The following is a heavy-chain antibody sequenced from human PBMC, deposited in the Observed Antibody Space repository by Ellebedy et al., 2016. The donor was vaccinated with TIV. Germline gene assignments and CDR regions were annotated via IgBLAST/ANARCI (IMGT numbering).Heavy chain of an antibody. J-gene: IGHJ4*02. CDR2: ISYDGSFR. V-gene: IGHV3-30*18. CDR3: AKVVVAGDLDY. D-gene: IGHD6-19*01. Sequence: PGGSLRLSCAVSGFNLDNYAMHWVRQAPGQGLEWVAVISYDGSFRYYADSVKGRFTISRDNSKNTLYLQMNSLRAEDTAVYYCAKVVVAGDLDYWGQGTLVTVSS. CDR1: GFNLDNYA.